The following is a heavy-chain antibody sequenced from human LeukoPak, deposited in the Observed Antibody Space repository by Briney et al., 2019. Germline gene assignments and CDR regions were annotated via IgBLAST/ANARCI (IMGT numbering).Heavy chain of an antibody. V-gene: IGHV5-51*01. CDR2: VYPSYSDT. CDR1: GYSFTDYW. J-gene: IGHJ4*02. Sequence: GESLKISCKGSGYSFTDYWIGWVRQMPGKGLEWMGIVYPSYSDTKYSPSFQGQVTISVDKSITTAFLQWSSLKASDTAMYYCARQSSSYYYFDYWGQGTLVTVYS. D-gene: IGHD6-13*01. CDR3: ARQSSSYYYFDY.